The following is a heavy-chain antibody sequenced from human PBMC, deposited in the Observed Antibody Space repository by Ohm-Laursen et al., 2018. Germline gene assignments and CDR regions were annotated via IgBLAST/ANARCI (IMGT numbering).Heavy chain of an antibody. CDR2: ISSSSRTI. V-gene: IGHV3-11*04. Sequence: GSLRLSCTASGFTFSDYYMSWIRQAPGKGLEWVSYISSSSRTIYYADSVKGRFTISRDNAKNSLYLQMKSLRAEDTAVYYCAREYSSSSGRAFDIWGQGTVVTVSS. D-gene: IGHD6-6*01. J-gene: IGHJ3*02. CDR1: GFTFSDYY. CDR3: AREYSSSSGRAFDI.